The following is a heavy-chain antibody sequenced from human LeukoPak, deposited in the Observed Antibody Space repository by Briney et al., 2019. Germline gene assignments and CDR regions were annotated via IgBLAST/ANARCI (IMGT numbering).Heavy chain of an antibody. V-gene: IGHV3-30*03. CDR3: ALTVGDDFFSFDY. D-gene: IGHD3-10*01. Sequence: DSVKGRFTISRDNSKKTLYLQMNSLRAEDTAVYYCALTVGDDFFSFDYWGQGTLVTVSS. J-gene: IGHJ4*02.